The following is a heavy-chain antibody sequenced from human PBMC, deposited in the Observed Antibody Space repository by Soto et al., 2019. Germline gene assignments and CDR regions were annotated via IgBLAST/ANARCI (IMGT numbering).Heavy chain of an antibody. V-gene: IGHV1-69*01. CDR1: GGTFSRHA. CDR3: ARGWGYDSNDYYYAY. D-gene: IGHD3-22*01. J-gene: IGHJ4*02. CDR2: IIPIFGTA. Sequence: QVQLVQSGAEVRKPGSSVKVSCKASGGTFSRHAIRWVRQAPGQGLEWMGGIIPIFGTANHAQTFQGRVTIIADESTSTVYMELSSLRSEDTAMYYCARGWGYDSNDYYYAYWGQGTLVIVSS.